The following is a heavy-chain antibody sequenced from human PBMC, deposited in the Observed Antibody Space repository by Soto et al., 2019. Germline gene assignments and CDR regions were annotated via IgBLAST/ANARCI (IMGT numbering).Heavy chain of an antibody. CDR3: ARVGGTVTSDY. CDR2: IYYDGSNK. V-gene: IGHV3-33*01. J-gene: IGHJ4*02. D-gene: IGHD4-17*01. CDR1: GFAFSAYG. Sequence: QVQLVESGGGVVQPGRSLRLSCAASGFAFSAYGMHWVRQAPGKGLEGVAMIYYDGSNKYYADSVKGRFTISRDNSKNTLYLQMRSMRAEDTAIYYCARVGGTVTSDYWGQGTLVTVSS.